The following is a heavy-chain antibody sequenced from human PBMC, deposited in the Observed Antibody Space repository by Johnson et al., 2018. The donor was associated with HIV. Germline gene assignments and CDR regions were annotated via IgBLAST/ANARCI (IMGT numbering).Heavy chain of an antibody. J-gene: IGHJ3*01. Sequence: VQLVESGGGVVRPGGSLTLSCVVSGFTFTEYGMSWVRQAPGKGLEWVSGINWNGGSTGYADSVKGRFTISRDNAKNSLYLQMNSLRAEDTALYYCARDRDSNFSVPDYAFDFWGQGTMVPVSA. CDR1: GFTFTEYG. D-gene: IGHD4-11*01. CDR3: ARDRDSNFSVPDYAFDF. V-gene: IGHV3-20*04. CDR2: INWNGGST.